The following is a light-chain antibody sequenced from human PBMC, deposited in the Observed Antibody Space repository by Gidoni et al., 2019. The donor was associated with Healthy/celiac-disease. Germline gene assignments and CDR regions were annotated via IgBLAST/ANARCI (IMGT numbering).Light chain of an antibody. Sequence: ELAFTQSPGTLSLSPGERATLSCRASQSVSSSYLAWSQQKPGQAPRLLIYGASSRAPGIPDRFSGSGSGTDFTLTISRLEPEDFAVYYCQQYGSSPPYTFGQGTKLEIK. V-gene: IGKV3-20*01. CDR1: QSVSSSY. CDR2: GAS. CDR3: QQYGSSPPYT. J-gene: IGKJ2*01.